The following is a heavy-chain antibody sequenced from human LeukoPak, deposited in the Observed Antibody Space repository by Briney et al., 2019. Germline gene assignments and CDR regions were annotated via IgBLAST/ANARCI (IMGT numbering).Heavy chain of an antibody. Sequence: PGGSLRLSCAASGFTFSSYWMSWVRQAPGKGLEWVATIRQDGSQKYYVDSVKGRFTISRDNAKNSLYLQMNSLRAEDTAVYYCARDRTSGGWFDPWGQGTLVTVSS. CDR1: GFTFSSYW. J-gene: IGHJ5*02. CDR2: IRQDGSQK. CDR3: ARDRTSGGWFDP. D-gene: IGHD2-15*01. V-gene: IGHV3-7*01.